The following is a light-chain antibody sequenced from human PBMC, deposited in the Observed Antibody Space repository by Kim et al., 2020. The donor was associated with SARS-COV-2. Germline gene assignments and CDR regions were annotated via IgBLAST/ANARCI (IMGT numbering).Light chain of an antibody. J-gene: IGLJ2*01. Sequence: ARGKRAKITCGGTNMGSKCVHWYQQKPGQSPVLVIYYDSDRHSGIPERFSGSSSGNTATLTISRVEAGDEADYYCQVWDSSSDHVVFGGGTQLTVL. CDR3: QVWDSSSDHVV. CDR1: NMGSKC. V-gene: IGLV3-21*04. CDR2: YDS.